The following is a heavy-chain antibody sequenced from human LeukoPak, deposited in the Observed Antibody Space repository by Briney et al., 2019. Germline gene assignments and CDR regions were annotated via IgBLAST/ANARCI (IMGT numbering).Heavy chain of an antibody. D-gene: IGHD6-13*01. CDR3: ARRLNSAWYAFDY. CDR1: GGSISSYY. J-gene: IGHJ4*02. Sequence: SETLSLTCTVSGGSISSYYWSWIRQPPGKGLEWIGNIYYSGSTNYNPFLKRRVTISVDTSKNQISLKLSSVTAADTAVYYCARRLNSAWYAFDYWGQGTLLTVSP. V-gene: IGHV4-59*08. CDR2: IYYSGST.